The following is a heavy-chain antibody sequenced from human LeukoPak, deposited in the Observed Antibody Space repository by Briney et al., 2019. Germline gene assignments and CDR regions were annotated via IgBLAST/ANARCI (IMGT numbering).Heavy chain of an antibody. J-gene: IGHJ6*02. Sequence: ASVKVSCKASGFTFSSCAMQWVRQARGQRLEWIGWICVGSGNTNYAQKFHERVTITRHMSTSTAYMELSSLRSEATAVYYCAAGGTWGALNYSYYGMAVWGQGTTVTISS. CDR2: ICVGSGNT. V-gene: IGHV1-58*02. CDR1: GFTFSSCA. D-gene: IGHD1-1*01. CDR3: AAGGTWGALNYSYYGMAV.